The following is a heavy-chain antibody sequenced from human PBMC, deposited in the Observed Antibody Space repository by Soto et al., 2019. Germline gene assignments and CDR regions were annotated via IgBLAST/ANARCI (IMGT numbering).Heavy chain of an antibody. CDR2: IYYTGTT. D-gene: IGHD4-17*01. CDR3: ARGMGMIRRHDS. V-gene: IGHV4-30-4*01. J-gene: IGHJ4*02. Sequence: QVQLQESGPGLVKPPETLSLTCTVSGGSISGGDYYWTWIRQSPGKGLEWIGNIYYTGTTYCNTSLKSLVTLFVDTSNNQFSLSLNSVTATDTAVYYWARGMGMIRRHDSWGQGTLVIVS. CDR1: GGSISGGDYY.